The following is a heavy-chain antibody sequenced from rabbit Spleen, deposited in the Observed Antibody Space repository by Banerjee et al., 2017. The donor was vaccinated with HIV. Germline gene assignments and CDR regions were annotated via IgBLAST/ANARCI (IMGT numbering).Heavy chain of an antibody. CDR2: IYTTDATT. CDR3: VRGTAENDFGVVNL. V-gene: IGHV1S40*01. J-gene: IGHJ4*01. Sequence: QSLEESGGDLVKPGASLSLACTASGFSFSGAYDMCWVRQAPGKGLEWIACIYTTDATTFYARWVNGRFTISKPSSTTVTLQMTSLTAADTATYFCVRGTAENDFGVVNLWGQGTLVTVS. D-gene: IGHD2-1*01. CDR1: GFSFSGAYD.